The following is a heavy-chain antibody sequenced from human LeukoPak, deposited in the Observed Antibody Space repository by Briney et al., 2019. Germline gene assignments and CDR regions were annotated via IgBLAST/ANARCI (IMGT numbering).Heavy chain of an antibody. J-gene: IGHJ5*02. CDR2: IIPSGHTT. Sequence: GGSLRLSCAASGFTFSSHGMNWVRQAPGKGLEWVSGIIPSGHTTYYADSVRGRFTISRDNSRNTLYLQMNSLTVEDTAVYYCAKDLVRDRWFGESWGQGTLVTVSS. CDR1: GFTFSSHG. V-gene: IGHV3-23*01. D-gene: IGHD3-10*01. CDR3: AKDLVRDRWFGES.